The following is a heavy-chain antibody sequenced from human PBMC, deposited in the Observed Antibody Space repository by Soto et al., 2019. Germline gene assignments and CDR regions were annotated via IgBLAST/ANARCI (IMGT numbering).Heavy chain of an antibody. Sequence: QVQLQESGPGLVKPSQTLSLTCTVSGGSISSGEHYWSWIRQLPGKGLEWIGNIYYSGSNYYNPSLKSRVNTSVDTSKNQFSLNLSSVTAADTAIYYCARDRYGVPRGDYFDSWGQGILVTVSS. CDR1: GGSISSGEHY. J-gene: IGHJ4*02. V-gene: IGHV4-31*03. CDR2: IYYSGSN. CDR3: ARDRYGVPRGDYFDS. D-gene: IGHD4-17*01.